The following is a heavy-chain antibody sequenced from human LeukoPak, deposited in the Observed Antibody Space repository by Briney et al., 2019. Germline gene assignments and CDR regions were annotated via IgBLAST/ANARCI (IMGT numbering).Heavy chain of an antibody. CDR1: GFTLSSYN. CDR2: ISSTSTYI. CDR3: ARAPYDILTGYSSYYFDY. D-gene: IGHD3-9*01. J-gene: IGHJ4*02. Sequence: GGSLRLSCAASGFTLSSYNMNWVRQAPGKGLEWVSSISSTSTYIYYADSVKGRFTISRDNAKNSLFLQMNSLRAEDTAVYYCARAPYDILTGYSSYYFDYWGQGTLVTVSS. V-gene: IGHV3-21*06.